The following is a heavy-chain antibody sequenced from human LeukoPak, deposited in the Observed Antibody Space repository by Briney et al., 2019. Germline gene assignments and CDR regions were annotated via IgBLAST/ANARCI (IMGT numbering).Heavy chain of an antibody. V-gene: IGHV1-18*01. Sequence: GASVKVSCKASGYTLTSYVISLVRQAPGQGLELMGCIIAYNVYTNYEQKLQGRVTMTTDTSTSTAYMAVRSLRADDTAEDYCAREELLRYIAGQRYHYYYGMDVWGQGTTVTVSS. CDR2: IIAYNVYT. CDR3: AREELLRYIAGQRYHYYYGMDV. D-gene: IGHD3-9*01. CDR1: GYTLTSYV. J-gene: IGHJ6*02.